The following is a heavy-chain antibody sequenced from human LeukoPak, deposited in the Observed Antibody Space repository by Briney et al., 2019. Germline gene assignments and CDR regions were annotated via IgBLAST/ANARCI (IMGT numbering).Heavy chain of an antibody. CDR1: GFTFSSYA. CDR3: ARDAIYSGYDVDAFDI. V-gene: IGHV3-30*01. D-gene: IGHD5-12*01. Sequence: GRSLRLSCAASGFTFSSYAMHWVRQAPGKGLEWVAVISYDGSNKYYADSVKSRFTISRDNSKNTLYLQMNSLRAEDTAVYYCARDAIYSGYDVDAFDIWGQGTMVTASS. J-gene: IGHJ3*02. CDR2: ISYDGSNK.